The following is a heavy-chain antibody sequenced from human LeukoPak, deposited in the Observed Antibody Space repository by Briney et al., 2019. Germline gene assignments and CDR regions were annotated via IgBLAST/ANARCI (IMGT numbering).Heavy chain of an antibody. CDR3: AREIVVVPAAAFDY. Sequence: PGGSLRLSCAASGFTFSSYEMNWVRQAPGKGLEWVSYISSSGGTIYYADSVKGRFTISRDNAKNSLYLQMNSLRAEDTAVYHCAREIVVVPAAAFDYWGQGTLVTVSS. D-gene: IGHD2-2*01. CDR1: GFTFSSYE. J-gene: IGHJ4*02. CDR2: ISSSGGTI. V-gene: IGHV3-48*03.